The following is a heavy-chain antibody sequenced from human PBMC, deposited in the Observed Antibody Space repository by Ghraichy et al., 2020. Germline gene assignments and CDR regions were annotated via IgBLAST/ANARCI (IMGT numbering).Heavy chain of an antibody. J-gene: IGHJ6*02. CDR3: ARGEGDVGAGTFFYYYYYGMDV. Sequence: SQTLSLTCAVYGGSFSGYYWSWIRQPPGKGLEWIGEINHSGSTNYNPSLKSRVTISVDTSKNQFSLKLSSVTAADTAVYYCARGEGDVGAGTFFYYYYYGMDVWGQGTTVTVSS. CDR1: GGSFSGYY. CDR2: INHSGST. V-gene: IGHV4-34*01. D-gene: IGHD6-19*01.